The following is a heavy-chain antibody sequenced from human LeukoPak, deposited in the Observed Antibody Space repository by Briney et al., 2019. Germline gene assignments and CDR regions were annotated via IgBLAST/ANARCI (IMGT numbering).Heavy chain of an antibody. J-gene: IGHJ4*02. Sequence: SETLSLTCTVSGGSISSSSYYWGWIRQPPGKGLEWIGSIYYSGSTYYNPSLKSRVTISVDSSNNQFSLKLSSVTAADTAVYYCARGDCTNGVCYNYFDYWGQGTLVTVSS. CDR2: IYYSGST. CDR1: GGSISSSSYY. D-gene: IGHD2-8*01. V-gene: IGHV4-39*07. CDR3: ARGDCTNGVCYNYFDY.